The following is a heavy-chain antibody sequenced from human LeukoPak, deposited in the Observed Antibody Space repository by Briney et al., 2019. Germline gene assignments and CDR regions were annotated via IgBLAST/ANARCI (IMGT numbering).Heavy chain of an antibody. CDR3: ARVLTDYDFWSGYYPLYYFDY. Sequence: SETLSLTCTVSGGSISSHYWSWIRQPPGKGLEWIGYIYYSGSTNYNPSLKSRVTISVDTSKNQFSLKLSSVTAADTAVYYCARVLTDYDFWSGYYPLYYFDYSGQGTLVTVSS. CDR2: IYYSGST. J-gene: IGHJ4*02. D-gene: IGHD3-3*01. CDR1: GGSISSHY. V-gene: IGHV4-59*11.